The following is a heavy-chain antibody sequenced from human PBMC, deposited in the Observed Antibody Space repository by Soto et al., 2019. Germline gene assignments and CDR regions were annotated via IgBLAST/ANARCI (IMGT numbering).Heavy chain of an antibody. Sequence: QVQLQQWGAGLLKPSETLSLTCAVYGGSFTGYYWTWIRQTPGKGLEWIGEINYRGSTYYNPSLESRITMAVDTSKNQFSLKLSSVTAADTAVYFCVRGQPHRITIFEGVIRSYDYGMDVWGQGTTVTVSS. CDR2: INYRGST. V-gene: IGHV4-34*01. J-gene: IGHJ6*02. CDR3: VRGQPHRITIFEGVIRSYDYGMDV. CDR1: GGSFTGYY. D-gene: IGHD3-3*01.